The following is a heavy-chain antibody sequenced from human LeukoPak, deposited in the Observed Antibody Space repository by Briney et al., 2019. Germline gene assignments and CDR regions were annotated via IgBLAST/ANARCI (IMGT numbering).Heavy chain of an antibody. CDR1: GYTFTSYY. D-gene: IGHD6-19*01. Sequence: ASVKVSCKASGYTFTSYYMHWVRQAPGQGLEWMGIINPSGGSTSYAQKFQGRVTMTRDTSTSTVYMELSSLRSEDRAVYYCARDRIAVAGTFSLWGQGTLVTVSS. V-gene: IGHV1-46*01. CDR3: ARDRIAVAGTFSL. CDR2: INPSGGST. J-gene: IGHJ4*02.